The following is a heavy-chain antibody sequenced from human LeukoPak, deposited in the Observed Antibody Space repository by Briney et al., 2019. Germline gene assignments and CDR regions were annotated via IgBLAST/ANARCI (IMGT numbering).Heavy chain of an antibody. CDR2: ISAYNGNT. CDR3: ARDRPQEDYGDYEYYYYYYGMDV. V-gene: IGHV1-18*01. Sequence: RASVKVSCKASGYTFTSYGISWVRQAPGQGLEWMGWISAYNGNTNYAQKLQGRVTMTTDTSTSTAYMELRSLRSDDTAVYYCARDRPQEDYGDYEYYYYYYGMDVWGQGTTVTVSS. J-gene: IGHJ6*02. D-gene: IGHD4-17*01. CDR1: GYTFTSYG.